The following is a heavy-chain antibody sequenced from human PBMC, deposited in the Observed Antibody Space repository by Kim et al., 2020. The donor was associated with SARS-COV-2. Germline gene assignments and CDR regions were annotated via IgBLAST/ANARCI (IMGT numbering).Heavy chain of an antibody. CDR3: DGADF. V-gene: IGHV3-23*01. J-gene: IGHJ4*02. D-gene: IGHD3-10*01. CDR2: ISGSGANT. Sequence: ISGSGANTHYADSVKGRFTISRDNSKNRLYLQMNILRVEDTAVYYCDGADFWGQGTLVTVSS.